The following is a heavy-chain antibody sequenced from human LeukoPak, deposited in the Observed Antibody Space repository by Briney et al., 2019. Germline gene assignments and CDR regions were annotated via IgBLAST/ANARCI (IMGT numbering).Heavy chain of an antibody. D-gene: IGHD3-9*01. J-gene: IGHJ4*02. CDR1: GYTFTSYD. CDR3: ARGDSDFDWLYY. Sequence: ASVKVSCKASGYTFTSYDINWVRQATGQGLEWMGWMNPNSGNTDYAQKFQGRVTMTRNTSISTAYMELSSLRSEDTAVYYCARGDSDFDWLYYWGQGTLVTVSS. CDR2: MNPNSGNT. V-gene: IGHV1-8*01.